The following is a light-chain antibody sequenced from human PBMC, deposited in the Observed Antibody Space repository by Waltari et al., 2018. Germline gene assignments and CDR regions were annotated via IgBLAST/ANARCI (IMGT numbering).Light chain of an antibody. Sequence: QSALTQPASVSASPGQSITISCAGTSGDIGAYNYVSWSQQHPGKAPKLIIYEVNERPSGVSDRFSSSKSGDTASLAISGLQAEDEADDYCSSYTTSSTLWVFGVGTKLTVL. CDR2: EVN. V-gene: IGLV2-14*01. CDR1: SGDIGAYNY. CDR3: SSYTTSSTLWV. J-gene: IGLJ3*02.